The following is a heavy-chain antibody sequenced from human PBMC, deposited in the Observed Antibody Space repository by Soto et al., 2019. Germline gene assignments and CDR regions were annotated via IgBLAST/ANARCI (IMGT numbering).Heavy chain of an antibody. D-gene: IGHD1-7*01. CDR1: GFTFTSSA. V-gene: IGHV1-58*01. J-gene: IGHJ6*02. CDR3: AAASGYNWNYPGYYYGMDV. Sequence: SVKVSCKASGFTFTSSAVQWVRQARGQRLEWIGWIVVGSGNTNYAQKFQERVTITRDMSTSTAYMELSSLRSEDTAVYYCAAASGYNWNYPGYYYGMDVWGQGXTVTVYS. CDR2: IVVGSGNT.